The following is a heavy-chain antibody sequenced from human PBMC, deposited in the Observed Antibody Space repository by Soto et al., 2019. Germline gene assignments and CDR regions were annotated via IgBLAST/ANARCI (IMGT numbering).Heavy chain of an antibody. CDR2: IYPGDSDT. J-gene: IGHJ5*02. Sequence: GESLKISCKGSGYSFTRYWIGWVRQMPGKGLEWMGIIYPGDSDTRYSPSFQGQVTISADKSISTAYLQWSSLKASDTAMYYCARHYYYGSGSSWFDPWGQGTLVTVSS. V-gene: IGHV5-51*01. CDR3: ARHYYYGSGSSWFDP. D-gene: IGHD3-10*01. CDR1: GYSFTRYW.